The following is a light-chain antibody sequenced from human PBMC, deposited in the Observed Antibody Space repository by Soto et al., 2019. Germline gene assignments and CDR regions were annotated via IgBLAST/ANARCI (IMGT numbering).Light chain of an antibody. CDR2: DAS. CDR1: QSISSW. V-gene: IGKV1-5*01. Sequence: DIQMTQSPSTLSASVGDRVTITCRASQSISSWLAWYQQKPGKAPKLLIYDASSLESGVRSRFSGSGSGTDFTLTISSLQPDDFATYYCQQYNRYLLTFGGGTKVEIK. CDR3: QQYNRYLLT. J-gene: IGKJ4*01.